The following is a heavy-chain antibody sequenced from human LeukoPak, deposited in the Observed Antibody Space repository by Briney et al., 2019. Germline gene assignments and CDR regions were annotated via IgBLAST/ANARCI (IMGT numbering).Heavy chain of an antibody. J-gene: IGHJ4*02. D-gene: IGHD3-16*02. V-gene: IGHV3-30*02. CDR3: AKDHYVWGSYRYIVDY. Sequence: GGSLRLSCAASGFTFSSYGMHWVRQAPGKGLEWVAFIRYDGSNKYYADSVKGRFTISRDNSKNTLYLQMNSLRAEDAAVYYCAKDHYVWGSYRYIVDYWGQGTLVTVSS. CDR1: GFTFSSYG. CDR2: IRYDGSNK.